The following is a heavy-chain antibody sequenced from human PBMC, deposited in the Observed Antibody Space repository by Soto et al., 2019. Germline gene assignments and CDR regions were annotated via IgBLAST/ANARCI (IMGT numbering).Heavy chain of an antibody. V-gene: IGHV2-5*01. J-gene: IGHJ4*02. D-gene: IGHD6-19*01. CDR2: VYWNDDK. CDR1: GFSLSTIGVG. CDR3: AHSPQSSGSYLSSSFDY. Sequence: QITLTESGPALVQPTQTLTLTCTFSGFSLSTIGVGVGWIRQPPGKALEWLALVYWNDDKRYSPSLKSRLTIPKDTSKNQVVVTMTKMDPVDTATYYCAHSPQSSGSYLSSSFDYWGQGTLVTVSS.